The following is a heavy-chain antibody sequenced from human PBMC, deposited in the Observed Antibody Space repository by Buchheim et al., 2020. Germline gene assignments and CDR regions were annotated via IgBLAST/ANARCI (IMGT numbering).Heavy chain of an antibody. CDR3: ARDARDRDYYYYGMDV. Sequence: EVQLVESGGGLVQPGGSLRLSCAASGFTVSSNYMSWVRQAPVKGLEWVSVIYSCGSTYYADSVQVRLTISSNNSKNTLYLPMNSLRAEDTAVYYCARDARDRDYYYYGMDVWGQGTT. CDR2: IYSCGST. CDR1: GFTVSSNY. V-gene: IGHV3-66*01. J-gene: IGHJ6*02. D-gene: IGHD1-14*01.